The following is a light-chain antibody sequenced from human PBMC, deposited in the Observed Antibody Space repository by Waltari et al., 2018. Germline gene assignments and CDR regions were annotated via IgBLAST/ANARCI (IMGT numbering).Light chain of an antibody. V-gene: IGKV3-20*01. CDR1: QSVGSNF. Sequence: EIVLTQSPGTLSLSPGDRATLSCRASQSVGSNFLSWYQQKPGQAPRLLIYGASTRATGIPDRFSGSGSGTDFTRTISRLEPEDFAVYYCQWYGSLFFTFGPGTKVDVK. CDR2: GAS. CDR3: QWYGSLFFT. J-gene: IGKJ3*01.